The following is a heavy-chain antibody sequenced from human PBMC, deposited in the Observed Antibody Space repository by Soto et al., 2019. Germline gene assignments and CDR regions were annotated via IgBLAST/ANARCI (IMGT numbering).Heavy chain of an antibody. Sequence: PGGSLRLSCAASGFTFSDYYMSWIRQAPGKGLEWVSYISSSGSTIYYADAVKGRFTISRDNAKNSLYLQMNSLRAEDTAVYYCARVRFYASGSSINWFDHWGQGTLVTVSS. J-gene: IGHJ5*02. D-gene: IGHD3-10*01. CDR3: ARVRFYASGSSINWFDH. CDR1: GFTFSDYY. CDR2: ISSSGSTI. V-gene: IGHV3-11*01.